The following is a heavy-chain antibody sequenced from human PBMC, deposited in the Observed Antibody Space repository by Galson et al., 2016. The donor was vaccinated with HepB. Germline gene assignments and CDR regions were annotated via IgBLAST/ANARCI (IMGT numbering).Heavy chain of an antibody. V-gene: IGHV3-21*01. Sequence: SLRLSCAGSGFGLKTYSMTWVRQAPGQGLEWVSSISSDSSHTFYGDAVKGRFTISRDNARNSLYLQLNSLRVEDTAVYWCVRDSYDFWSDPETYYHYGLDVWGKGTTVTVSS. J-gene: IGHJ6*04. CDR3: VRDSYDFWSDPETYYHYGLDV. CDR2: ISSDSSHT. D-gene: IGHD3-3*01. CDR1: GFGLKTYS.